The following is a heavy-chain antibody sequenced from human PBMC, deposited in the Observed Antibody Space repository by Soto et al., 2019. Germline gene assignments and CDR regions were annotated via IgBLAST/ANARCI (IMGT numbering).Heavy chain of an antibody. D-gene: IGHD3-10*01. J-gene: IGHJ5*02. Sequence: GGSLRLSCAASGFTFSSYSMNWVRQAPGKGLEWVSYISSSSSTIYYADSVKGRFTISRDNAKNSLYLQMNSLRAEDTAVYYCARDEGYGSGRPNWFDPWGQGTLVTVSS. CDR1: GFTFSSYS. CDR3: ARDEGYGSGRPNWFDP. CDR2: ISSSSSTI. V-gene: IGHV3-48*01.